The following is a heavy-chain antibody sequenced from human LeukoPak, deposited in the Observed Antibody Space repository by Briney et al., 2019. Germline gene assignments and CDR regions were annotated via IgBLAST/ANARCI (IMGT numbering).Heavy chain of an antibody. Sequence: GDSDTRYSPSFQGQVTISADKSISTAYLQWSSLKASDTAMYYCARQVNVVPAAINYYYMDVWGRGTTVTVSS. J-gene: IGHJ6*03. CDR2: GDSDT. D-gene: IGHD2-2*02. CDR3: ARQVNVVPAAINYYYMDV. V-gene: IGHV5-51*01.